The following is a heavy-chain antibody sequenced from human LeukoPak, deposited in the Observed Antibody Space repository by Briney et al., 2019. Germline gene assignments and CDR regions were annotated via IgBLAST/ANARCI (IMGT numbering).Heavy chain of an antibody. J-gene: IGHJ4*02. CDR2: IKQDGSEK. CDR1: GFTFRSYW. V-gene: IGHV3-7*01. CDR3: AREGYYFEF. Sequence: GGSLRLSCAASGFTFRSYWMSWVRQAPGKGLEWVANIKQDGSEKYYVDSVKGRFTISRDNADNSLYLQMSSLRAEDTAVYYCAREGYYFEFWGQGTLVTVSS.